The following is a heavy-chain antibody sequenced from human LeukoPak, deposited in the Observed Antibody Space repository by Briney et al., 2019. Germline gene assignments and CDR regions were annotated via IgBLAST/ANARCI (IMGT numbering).Heavy chain of an antibody. CDR3: ARGGSGLIDY. J-gene: IGHJ4*02. CDR2: INSDESSR. D-gene: IGHD3-16*01. Sequence: GGSLRLSCADSGFTFSSYWMHWVRQVPGKGLVWVSRINSDESSRGYADSVKGRFTISRDNAKNTLYLQMNSLRAEDTAVYYCARGGSGLIDYWGQGTLVIVSS. V-gene: IGHV3-74*01. CDR1: GFTFSSYW.